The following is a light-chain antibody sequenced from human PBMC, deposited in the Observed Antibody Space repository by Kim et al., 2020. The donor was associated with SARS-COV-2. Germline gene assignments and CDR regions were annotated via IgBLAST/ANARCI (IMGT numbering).Light chain of an antibody. Sequence: SSELTQDPAVSVALGQTVRITCQGDSLRNYFGSWYHQRPGQAPILVIYGKNRRPPWTPDRFSGSSSGNTASLTITGAQAEDEGDYYCAPREISDNHRVFG. CDR2: GKN. CDR1: SLRNYF. V-gene: IGLV3-19*01. CDR3: APREISDNHRV. J-gene: IGLJ3*02.